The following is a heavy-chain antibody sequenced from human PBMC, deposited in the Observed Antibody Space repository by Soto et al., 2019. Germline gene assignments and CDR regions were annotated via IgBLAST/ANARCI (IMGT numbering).Heavy chain of an antibody. CDR3: TTGSTYYDFWSGYYTPYYYYGMDV. V-gene: IGHV3-15*01. CDR1: GFTFSNAW. CDR2: IKSKTDGGTT. D-gene: IGHD3-3*01. J-gene: IGHJ6*02. Sequence: PWGSLRLSCSASGFTFSNAWMSWVRQAPGKGLEWVGRIKSKTDGGTTDYAAPVKGRFTISRDDSKNTLYLQMNSLKTEDTAVYYCTTGSTYYDFWSGYYTPYYYYGMDVWGQGTTVTVSS.